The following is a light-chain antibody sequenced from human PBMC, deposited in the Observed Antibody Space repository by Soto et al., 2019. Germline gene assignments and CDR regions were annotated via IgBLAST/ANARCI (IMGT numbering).Light chain of an antibody. Sequence: LTQPPSVSGTPGQRVTISCSGSSSNIGTNTVNWYQQLQGTAPKLLIYSNNERPSGVPDRFSGSKSGTSASLAISGLQSEDEADYYCASWDDSLNGGIFGGGTKLTVL. V-gene: IGLV1-44*01. CDR1: SSNIGTNT. CDR2: SNN. CDR3: ASWDDSLNGGI. J-gene: IGLJ2*01.